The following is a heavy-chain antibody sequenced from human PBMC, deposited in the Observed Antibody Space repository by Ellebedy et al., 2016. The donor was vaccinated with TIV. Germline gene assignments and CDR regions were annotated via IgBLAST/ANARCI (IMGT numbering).Heavy chain of an antibody. Sequence: GESLKISXATSGFTFSTFAMHWVRQAPGKGLEWVTLISNDGSSTFYASSVKGRFTISRDNSQNTVYLQMNGLRPEDTAVYYCARGGDYYGSGTYRWGQGTLVIVS. V-gene: IGHV3-30*04. CDR3: ARGGDYYGSGTYR. D-gene: IGHD3-10*01. CDR1: GFTFSTFA. J-gene: IGHJ1*01. CDR2: ISNDGSST.